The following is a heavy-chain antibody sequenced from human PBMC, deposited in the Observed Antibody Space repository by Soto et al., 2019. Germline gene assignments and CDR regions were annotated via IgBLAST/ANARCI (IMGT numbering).Heavy chain of an antibody. CDR1: GFTFSSYG. CDR2: ISYDGSNK. Sequence: QVQLVESGGGVVQPGRSLRLSCAASGFTFSSYGMHWVRQAPGKGLEWVAVISYDGSNKYCADSVKGRFTISRDNSKNTLYLQMNSLRAEDTAVYYCITYGSGSYNYGMDVWGQGTTVTVSS. J-gene: IGHJ6*02. CDR3: ITYGSGSYNYGMDV. D-gene: IGHD3-10*01. V-gene: IGHV3-30*03.